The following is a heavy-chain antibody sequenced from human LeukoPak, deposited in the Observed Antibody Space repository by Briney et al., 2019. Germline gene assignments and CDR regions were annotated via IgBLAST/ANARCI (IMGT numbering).Heavy chain of an antibody. D-gene: IGHD2-15*01. V-gene: IGHV3-74*01. CDR3: ARGRPHGSDY. CDR1: GFSFSSYW. Sequence: PGGSLRLSCAASGFSFSSYWMNWVRQAPGKGLVWVSRISSDGSSTNYADSVKGRFTISRDNAKNTLYLQMSSLRVEDTAVYYCARGRPHGSDYWGQGTLVTVSS. CDR2: ISSDGSST. J-gene: IGHJ4*02.